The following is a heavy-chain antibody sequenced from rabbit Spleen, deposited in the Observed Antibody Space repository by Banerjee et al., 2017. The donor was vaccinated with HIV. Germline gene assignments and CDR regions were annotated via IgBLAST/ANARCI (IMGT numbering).Heavy chain of an antibody. CDR3: VREAGYGGYGDGNL. Sequence: QEQLVESGGGLVQPGGSLKLSCTVSGFDISKNGVTWVRQAPGKGLEWIGYIDPIFGVSYYATWVNGRFTISSHDAQNTLYLQLNSLTAADTATYFCVREAGYGGYGDGNLWGPGTLSPS. CDR2: IDPIFGVS. D-gene: IGHD6-1*01. V-gene: IGHV1S8*01. CDR1: GFDISKNG. J-gene: IGHJ4*01.